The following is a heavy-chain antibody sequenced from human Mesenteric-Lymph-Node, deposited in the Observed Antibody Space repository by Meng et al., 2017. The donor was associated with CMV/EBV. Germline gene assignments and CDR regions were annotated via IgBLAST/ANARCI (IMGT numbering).Heavy chain of an antibody. D-gene: IGHD3-10*01. CDR2: IIPILGIA. CDR1: GYTFTGYY. J-gene: IGHJ6*02. CDR3: ARGRGPDGMDV. V-gene: IGHV1-69*10. Sequence: SVKVSCKASGYTFTGYYMHWVRQAPGQGLEWMGGIIPILGIANYAQKFQGRVTITADKSTSTAYMELSSLRSEDTAVYYCARGRGPDGMDVWGQGTTVTVSS.